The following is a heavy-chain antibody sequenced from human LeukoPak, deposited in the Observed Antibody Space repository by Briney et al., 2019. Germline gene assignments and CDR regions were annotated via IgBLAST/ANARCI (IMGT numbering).Heavy chain of an antibody. Sequence: GASVRVSCKASGYTFTGYYMHWVRQAPGQGLEWMGWINPNSGGTNYAQKFQGRVTMTRDTSISTAYMELSRLRSDDTAVYYCARVRLWFGGPRDGMDVWGQGTTVTVSS. J-gene: IGHJ6*02. D-gene: IGHD3-10*01. CDR1: GYTFTGYY. CDR3: ARVRLWFGGPRDGMDV. V-gene: IGHV1-2*02. CDR2: INPNSGGT.